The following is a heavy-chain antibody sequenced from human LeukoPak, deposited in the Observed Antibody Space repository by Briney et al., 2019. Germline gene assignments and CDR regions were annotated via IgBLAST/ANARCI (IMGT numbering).Heavy chain of an antibody. D-gene: IGHD3-10*01. V-gene: IGHV4-61*02. J-gene: IGHJ6*03. Sequence: SQTLSLTCTVSGGSISSGSYYWSWIRQPAGKGLEWIGRIYTSGCTNYNPSLKSRVTISVDTSKNQFSLKLSSVTAADTAVYYCARVGSDYYGSGSYYTHYYMDVWGKGTTVTVSS. CDR1: GGSISSGSYY. CDR3: ARVGSDYYGSGSYYTHYYMDV. CDR2: IYTSGCT.